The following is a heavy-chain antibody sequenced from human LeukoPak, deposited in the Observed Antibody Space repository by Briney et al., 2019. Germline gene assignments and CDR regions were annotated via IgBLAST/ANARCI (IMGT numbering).Heavy chain of an antibody. J-gene: IGHJ4*02. CDR2: IYSSGST. CDR3: ARVNPEGIAVAGSFDY. D-gene: IGHD6-19*01. V-gene: IGHV4-59*01. CDR1: GDSISSYY. Sequence: PSETLSLTCTVSGDSISSYYWSWIRQSPGKGLEWIGYIYSSGSTNYDPSLKCRVTILVDTSKNQFSLKLSSVTAADTAVYYCARVNPEGIAVAGSFDYWGQGTLVTVSS.